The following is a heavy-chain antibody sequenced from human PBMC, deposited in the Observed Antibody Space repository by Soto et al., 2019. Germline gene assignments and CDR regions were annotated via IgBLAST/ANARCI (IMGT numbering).Heavy chain of an antibody. D-gene: IGHD4-4*01. Sequence: QVQLVESGGGVVQPGRSLRLSCAASGFTFSSYAMHWVRQAPGKGLEWVAVISYDGSNKYYADSVKGRFTISRDNSKKXLYLQRNSLRTEDTAVYYCARPLWRDDYNWGYFDLWGRGTLVTVSS. V-gene: IGHV3-30-3*01. CDR2: ISYDGSNK. J-gene: IGHJ2*01. CDR1: GFTFSSYA. CDR3: ARPLWRDDYNWGYFDL.